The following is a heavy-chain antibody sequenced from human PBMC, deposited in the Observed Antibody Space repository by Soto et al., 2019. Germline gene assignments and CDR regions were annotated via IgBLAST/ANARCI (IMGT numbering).Heavy chain of an antibody. Sequence: HPGGSLRLSCVASGFTFSNYGMSWVRQAPGKGLEWVSVISGSGGSTYYADSVKGRFTISRDNSKNTLYLQMNSLRAEDTAVYYCARYRFDLNGAFDIWGQGTMVTVSS. J-gene: IGHJ3*02. V-gene: IGHV3-23*01. CDR1: GFTFSNYG. CDR2: ISGSGGST. D-gene: IGHD3-9*01. CDR3: ARYRFDLNGAFDI.